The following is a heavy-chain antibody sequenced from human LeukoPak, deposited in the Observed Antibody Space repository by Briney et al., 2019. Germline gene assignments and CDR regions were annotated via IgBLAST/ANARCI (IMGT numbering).Heavy chain of an antibody. J-gene: IGHJ4*02. CDR3: ARDKISVIPALDY. Sequence: GGSLRLSCAASGFTFSDYYMSWIRQAPGKGLEWVSYISSSSSYTNYADSVKGRFTISRDNAKNSLYLQMNSLRAEDTAVYYCARDKISVIPALDYWGQGTLVIVSS. CDR1: GFTFSDYY. CDR2: ISSSSSYT. D-gene: IGHD2/OR15-2a*01. V-gene: IGHV3-11*06.